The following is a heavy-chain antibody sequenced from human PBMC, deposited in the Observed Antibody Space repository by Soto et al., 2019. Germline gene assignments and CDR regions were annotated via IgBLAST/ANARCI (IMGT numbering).Heavy chain of an antibody. J-gene: IGHJ3*02. CDR2: ISGSGGST. CDR1: GFTFSSYA. D-gene: IGHD3-22*01. V-gene: IGHV3-23*01. Sequence: GGSLRLSCAASGFTFSSYAMSWVRQAPGKGLEWVSAISGSGGSTYYADSVKGRFTIARDNSKNTLYLQMNSLRAEDTAVYYCAKTIQDYNYYDSSGGDAFDIWGQGTMVTVSS. CDR3: AKTIQDYNYYDSSGGDAFDI.